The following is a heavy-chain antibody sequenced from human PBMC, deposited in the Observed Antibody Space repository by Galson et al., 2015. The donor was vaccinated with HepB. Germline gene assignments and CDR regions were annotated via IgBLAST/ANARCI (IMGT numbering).Heavy chain of an antibody. CDR3: ARGITFRRGAGNFDY. CDR2: INHSGST. CDR1: GGSFSGYY. D-gene: IGHD6-19*01. J-gene: IGHJ4*02. V-gene: IGHV4-34*01. Sequence: SETLSLTCAVYGGSFSGYYWSWIRQPPGKGLEWIGEINHSGSTNYNPSLKSRVTISVDTSKNQFSLKLSSVTAADTAVYYCARGITFRRGAGNFDYWGQGTLVTVSS.